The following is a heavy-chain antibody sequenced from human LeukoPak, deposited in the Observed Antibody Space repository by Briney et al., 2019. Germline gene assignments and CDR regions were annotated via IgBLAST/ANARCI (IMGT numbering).Heavy chain of an antibody. J-gene: IGHJ5*02. V-gene: IGHV4-34*01. CDR2: INHSGST. Sequence: SETLSLTCAVYGGSFSGYYWSWIRQPPGKGLEWIGEINHSGSTNYNPSLKSRVTISVDTSKNQFSLRMSSVTAADTAVYYCARRGSYLDAWGQGTLVTVSS. CDR3: ARRGSYLDA. D-gene: IGHD3-16*02. CDR1: GGSFSGYY.